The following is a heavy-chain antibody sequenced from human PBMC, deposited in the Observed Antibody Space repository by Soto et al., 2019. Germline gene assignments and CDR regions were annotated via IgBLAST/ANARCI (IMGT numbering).Heavy chain of an antibody. Sequence: GGSLRLSCAASGFTFSSYEMNWVRQAPGKGLEWVSYISSSGSTTYYADSVKGRFTISRDNSKNTLYLQMNSLRAEDTAVYYCAKDHSPDGMDVWGQGTTVTVSS. J-gene: IGHJ6*02. D-gene: IGHD5-18*01. CDR2: ISSSGSTT. CDR3: AKDHSPDGMDV. V-gene: IGHV3-48*03. CDR1: GFTFSSYE.